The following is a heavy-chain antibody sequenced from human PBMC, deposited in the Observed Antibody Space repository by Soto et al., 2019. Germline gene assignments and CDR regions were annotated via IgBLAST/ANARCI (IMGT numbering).Heavy chain of an antibody. Sequence: QAQLVESGGGVVQPGTSLRLSCAALGFSFSTYGMHWVRQAPGKGLEWVAVIWYDGSNKFYVDSVKGRFTISRDNSRGTLYLEMNSLRNEDTAFYYCARSPSGWDNWYFDLWGRGTLVTFSS. CDR3: ARSPSGWDNWYFDL. J-gene: IGHJ2*01. V-gene: IGHV3-33*01. D-gene: IGHD6-19*01. CDR1: GFSFSTYG. CDR2: IWYDGSNK.